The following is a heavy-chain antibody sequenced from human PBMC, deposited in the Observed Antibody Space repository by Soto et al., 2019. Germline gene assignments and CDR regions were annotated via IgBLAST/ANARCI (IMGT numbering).Heavy chain of an antibody. J-gene: IGHJ4*02. V-gene: IGHV4-4*02. CDR3: ARRGTKGRYYDFWSGCLDY. CDR1: GGSISSSNW. D-gene: IGHD3-3*01. CDR2: IYHSGST. Sequence: SETLSLTCAVSGGSISSSNWWSWVRQPPGKGLEWIGEIYHSGSTNYNPSLKSRVTISVDKSKNQFSLKLSSVTAADTAVYYCARRGTKGRYYDFWSGCLDYWGQGTLVTVSS.